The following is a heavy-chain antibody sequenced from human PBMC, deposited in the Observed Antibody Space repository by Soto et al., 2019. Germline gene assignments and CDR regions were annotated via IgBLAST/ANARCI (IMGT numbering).Heavy chain of an antibody. CDR2: IYYSGST. CDR3: ARDGTEGGPGYCSVGSCYSSNSNAFDI. D-gene: IGHD2-15*01. Sequence: PSETLSLTCTVSGGSISSYYWSWIRQPPGKGLEWIGYIYYSGSTNYNPSLKSRVTISVDTSKNQFSLKLSSVTAADTAVYYCARDGTEGGPGYCSVGSCYSSNSNAFDIRAQRTTVTGSS. V-gene: IGHV4-59*01. CDR1: GGSISSYY. J-gene: IGHJ3*02.